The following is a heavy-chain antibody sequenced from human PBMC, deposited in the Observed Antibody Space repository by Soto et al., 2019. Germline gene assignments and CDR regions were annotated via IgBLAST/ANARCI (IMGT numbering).Heavy chain of an antibody. J-gene: IGHJ6*02. CDR3: ARVGTAGTAVGDYYYYGMDV. V-gene: IGHV1-18*01. D-gene: IGHD6-13*01. Sequence: ASVKVSCKASGYTFTSYGISWVRQAPGQGLEWMGWISAYNGNTNYAQKLQGRVTMTTDTSTSTAYMELRSLRSDDTAVYYCARVGTAGTAVGDYYYYGMDVWGQGTTVTVSS. CDR1: GYTFTSYG. CDR2: ISAYNGNT.